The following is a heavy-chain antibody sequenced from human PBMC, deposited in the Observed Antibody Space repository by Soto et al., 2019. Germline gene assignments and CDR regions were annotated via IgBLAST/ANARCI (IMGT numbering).Heavy chain of an antibody. V-gene: IGHV3-7*01. CDR3: ARNRADGYKNY. Sequence: SGESLKISCAAAGFIFNNYWMTWVRKAPGKGLVWVANIKQDESKKYYLYSVKGRFTIARDNAKNSMYLQMNSLRAEDTAIYYCARNRADGYKNYWGQGTLVAVSS. D-gene: IGHD5-12*01. J-gene: IGHJ4*02. CDR1: GFIFNNYW. CDR2: IKQDESKK.